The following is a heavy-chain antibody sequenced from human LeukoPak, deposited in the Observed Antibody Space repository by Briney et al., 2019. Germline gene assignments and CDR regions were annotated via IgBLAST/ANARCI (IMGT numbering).Heavy chain of an antibody. J-gene: IGHJ4*02. V-gene: IGHV4-34*01. CDR3: ARGLVVPAAMDY. Sequence: SETLSLTCAVYGGSFSVYYWSWIRQPPGKGLEWIGEINHSGSTNYNPSLKSRVTISVDTSKNQFSLKLSSVTAADTAVYYCARGLVVPAAMDYWGQGTLVTVSS. CDR1: GGSFSVYY. CDR2: INHSGST. D-gene: IGHD2-2*01.